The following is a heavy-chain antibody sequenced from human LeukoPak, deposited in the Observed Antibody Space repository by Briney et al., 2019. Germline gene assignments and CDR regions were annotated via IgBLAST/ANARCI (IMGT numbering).Heavy chain of an antibody. Sequence: SETLSLTCALDGGSPSGYYWSWIRPPPGRGLGWIGEIIHSVRTNYNTSLKSRVDISVDTSTNQFALTLSSVTAADTAVYYCAKGRGVIVRGVINYDMDVWGKGTTVTVSS. CDR3: AKGRGVIVRGVINYDMDV. D-gene: IGHD3-10*02. V-gene: IGHV4-34*01. CDR1: GGSPSGYY. J-gene: IGHJ6*04. CDR2: IIHSVRT.